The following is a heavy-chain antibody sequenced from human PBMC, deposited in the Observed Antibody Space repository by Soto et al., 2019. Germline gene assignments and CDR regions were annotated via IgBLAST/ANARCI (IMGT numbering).Heavy chain of an antibody. J-gene: IGHJ5*02. CDR1: GGSISSGGYY. D-gene: IGHD2-2*01. CDR3: ARIVPDIVVVPADKWDWFDP. V-gene: IGHV4-31*03. CDR2: IYYSGST. Sequence: SETLSLTCTVSGGSISSGGYYWSWIRQHPGKGLEWIGYIYYSGSTYYNPSLKSRVTISVDTSKNQFSLKLSSVTAADTAVYYCARIVPDIVVVPADKWDWFDPWGQGTLVTVSS.